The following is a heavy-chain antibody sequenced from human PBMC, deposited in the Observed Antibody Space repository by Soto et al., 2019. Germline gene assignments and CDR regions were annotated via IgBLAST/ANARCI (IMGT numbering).Heavy chain of an antibody. V-gene: IGHV4-30-4*08. Sequence: QVQLKQSGPGLVKPSQTLSLTCTVSGGSISYEYYHWTWIRQSPGKGLVWIGYIHYSGSIIYNPSFKSRVTISVDTSKNQSSLQLSSVTAADTAVYFCAREDDGGDRDYYGLDVWGQGTTVTVSS. D-gene: IGHD2-21*02. J-gene: IGHJ6*02. CDR1: GGSISYEYYH. CDR3: AREDDGGDRDYYGLDV. CDR2: IHYSGSI.